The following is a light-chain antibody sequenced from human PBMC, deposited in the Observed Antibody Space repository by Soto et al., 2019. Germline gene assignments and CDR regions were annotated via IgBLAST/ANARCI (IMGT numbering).Light chain of an antibody. Sequence: DVQMTQSPSSLSASVGDRVTITCRASRDISSSLAWYQQKPGKVPKLLIYAASTLHAGVQSRFSGSGSGTFFTLTINSLKPEAVATYYCQKYNSAPNAFGRGTRLEIK. CDR1: RDISSS. CDR2: AAS. J-gene: IGKJ2*01. V-gene: IGKV1-27*01. CDR3: QKYNSAPNA.